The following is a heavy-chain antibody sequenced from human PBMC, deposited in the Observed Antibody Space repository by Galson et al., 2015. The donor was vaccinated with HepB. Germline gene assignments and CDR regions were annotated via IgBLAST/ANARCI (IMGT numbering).Heavy chain of an antibody. CDR2: IFSNDEK. CDR1: GFSLSNSRMG. Sequence: ALVKPTQTLTLTCTFSGFSLSNSRMGVSWIRQPPGKALEWLAHIFSNDEKSYSTSLKSRLTISKDTSKSQVVLTMTNMDPVDTATYYCARTGDIVVVPVAIWFDSWGQGTLVTVSS. D-gene: IGHD2-2*01. CDR3: ARTGDIVVVPVAIWFDS. V-gene: IGHV2-26*01. J-gene: IGHJ5*01.